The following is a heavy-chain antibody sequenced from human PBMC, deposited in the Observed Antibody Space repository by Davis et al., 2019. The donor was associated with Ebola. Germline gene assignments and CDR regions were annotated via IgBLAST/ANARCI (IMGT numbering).Heavy chain of an antibody. CDR2: IYHSGST. CDR3: ARDYYDSSGYLYYFDS. J-gene: IGHJ4*02. Sequence: MPSETLSLTCSVSGDSISSSNWWSWVRQFPGKGLEWIGEIYHSGSTNYNPSLKSRVTISVDKSKNQFSLKLSSVTAADTAVYYCARDYYDSSGYLYYFDSWGQGALVTVSS. D-gene: IGHD3-22*01. CDR1: GDSISSSNW. V-gene: IGHV4-4*02.